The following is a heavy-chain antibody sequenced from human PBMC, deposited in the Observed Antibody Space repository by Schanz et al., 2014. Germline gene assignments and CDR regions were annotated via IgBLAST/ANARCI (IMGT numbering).Heavy chain of an antibody. Sequence: QVQLVQSGAEVKKPGASVRVSCKASGYSFTDYAIHWVRQAPGQGPELMGWINAHTGNTQYAQKFQGRVNMTRDTSTGITSLELRNLKSDDTAVYYCARDRVSFVRGPLGVDWGQGTQVIVSS. J-gene: IGHJ4*02. D-gene: IGHD3-10*01. CDR2: INAHTGNT. CDR3: ARDRVSFVRGPLGVD. CDR1: GYSFTDYA. V-gene: IGHV1-18*01.